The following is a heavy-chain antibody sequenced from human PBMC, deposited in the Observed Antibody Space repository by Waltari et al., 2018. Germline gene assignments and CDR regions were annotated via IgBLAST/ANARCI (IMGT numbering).Heavy chain of an antibody. J-gene: IGHJ4*02. CDR2: ITGSSGNI. Sequence: EVQLLESGGGLVQPGGSLRLSCAASGFTLSNSGMSWVRQAPGKGLGWVSGITGSSGNIYYTDSVKGRFTISRDNSKSTLYLQMDSLRAEDTAVYYCAKGVVSFDYWGQGTLVTVSS. CDR3: AKGVVSFDY. D-gene: IGHD3-16*02. CDR1: GFTLSNSG. V-gene: IGHV3-23*01.